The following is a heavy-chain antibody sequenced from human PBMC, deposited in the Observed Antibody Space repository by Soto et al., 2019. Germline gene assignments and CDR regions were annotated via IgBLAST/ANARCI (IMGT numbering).Heavy chain of an antibody. Sequence: GGSLRLSCAASGFTFSSYGMHWVRQAPGKGLEWVAVISYDGSNKYYADSVKGRFTISRDNSKNTLYLQMNSLRAEDTAVYYCAAQDYDFWSGYSAFDYWGQGTLVTVSS. J-gene: IGHJ4*02. CDR3: AAQDYDFWSGYSAFDY. D-gene: IGHD3-3*01. CDR1: GFTFSSYG. CDR2: ISYDGSNK. V-gene: IGHV3-30*03.